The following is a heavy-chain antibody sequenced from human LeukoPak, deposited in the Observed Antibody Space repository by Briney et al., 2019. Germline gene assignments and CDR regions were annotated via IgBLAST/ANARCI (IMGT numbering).Heavy chain of an antibody. CDR2: IYPSGSI. Sequence: PSQTLSATCTVTGGSISSGSYYWSWIRQSAGKGREWIGRIYPSGSINYNPSLKSRVTISIDTFKNQFDLKLSSVTAADTAVNYWARGYCSSATCWAHYYYYCMDVWGKGTTVTVSS. CDR1: GGSISSGSYY. V-gene: IGHV4-61*02. D-gene: IGHD2-2*01. J-gene: IGHJ6*03. CDR3: ARGYCSSATCWAHYYYYCMDV.